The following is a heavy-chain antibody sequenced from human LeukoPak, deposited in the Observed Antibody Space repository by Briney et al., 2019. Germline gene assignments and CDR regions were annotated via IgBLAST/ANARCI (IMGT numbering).Heavy chain of an antibody. CDR3: AKDYNYIAVAYVGY. V-gene: IGHV3-21*01. CDR2: ISSSGNYI. J-gene: IGHJ4*02. CDR1: GFTFSDYS. D-gene: IGHD6-19*01. Sequence: GGSLRLSCEASGFTFSDYSMNWVRQAPGKGLEWVSSISSSGNYIYDADSVKGRFTISRDNSKNTLYLQMNSLRAEDTAVYYCAKDYNYIAVAYVGYWGQGTLVTVSS.